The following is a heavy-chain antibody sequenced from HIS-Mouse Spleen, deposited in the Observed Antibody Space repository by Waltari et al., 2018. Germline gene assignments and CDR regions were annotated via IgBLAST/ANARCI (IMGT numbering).Heavy chain of an antibody. D-gene: IGHD6-13*01. CDR3: ARLTAAGTY. J-gene: IGHJ4*02. Sequence: QLQLQESGPGLVKPSGTLSLTCTVSGGSISSSSYYWGWIRQPPGKGLEWFGSIYYSGSTYYNPSLKSRVTISVDTSKNQFSLKLSSVTAADTAVYYCARLTAAGTYWGQGTLVTVSS. V-gene: IGHV4-39*07. CDR1: GGSISSSSYY. CDR2: IYYSGST.